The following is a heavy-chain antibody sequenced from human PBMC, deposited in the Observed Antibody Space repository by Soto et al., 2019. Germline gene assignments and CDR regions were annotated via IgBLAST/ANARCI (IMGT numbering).Heavy chain of an antibody. D-gene: IGHD1-26*01. V-gene: IGHV3-23*01. CDR1: GFTFSSYA. CDR3: AKDLGSGSYYGLHYFDY. Sequence: RLSCAASGFTFSSYAMSWVRQAPGKGLEWVSAISGSGGSTYYADSVKGRFTISRDNSKNTLYLQMNSLRAEDTAVYYCAKDLGSGSYYGLHYFDYWGQGTLVTVSS. J-gene: IGHJ4*02. CDR2: ISGSGGST.